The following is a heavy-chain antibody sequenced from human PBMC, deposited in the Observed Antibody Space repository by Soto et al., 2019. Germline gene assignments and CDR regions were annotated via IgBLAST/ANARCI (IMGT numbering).Heavy chain of an antibody. J-gene: IGHJ6*03. V-gene: IGHV1-2*04. D-gene: IGHD2-15*01. CDR1: GYTFTGYY. Sequence: ASVKVSCKASGYTFTGYYMHWVRQAPGQGLEWMGWIDHNSGVTTYAQKFQGWVTMTRDTSITTVYMEVSRLGSDDTAVYYCARENCSGGSCYAAYMDVWGKGTTVTVSS. CDR2: IDHNSGVT. CDR3: ARENCSGGSCYAAYMDV.